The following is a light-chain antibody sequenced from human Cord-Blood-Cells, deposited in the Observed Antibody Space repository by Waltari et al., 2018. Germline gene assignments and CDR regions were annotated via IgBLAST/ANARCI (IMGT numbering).Light chain of an antibody. CDR1: SSDVGGYNY. CDR2: EVS. J-gene: IGLJ3*02. Sequence: QSALTPPASVSGSPGQSITSPCPGTSSDVGGYNYVSWYQQHPGKAPKLMIYEVSNRPSGVSNRFSDSKSGNTASLTISGLQAEDEADYYCSSYTSSSTWVFGGGTKLTVL. V-gene: IGLV2-14*01. CDR3: SSYTSSSTWV.